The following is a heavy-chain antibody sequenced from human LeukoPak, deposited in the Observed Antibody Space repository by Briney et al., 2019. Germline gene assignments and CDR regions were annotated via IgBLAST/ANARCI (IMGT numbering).Heavy chain of an antibody. CDR3: VRRAGYTSSWYEY. CDR1: SGSVNSGSYY. Sequence: SETLSLTCTVSSGSVNSGSYYWNWIRQPPGKRPEWIGYIYYSGSTNYNPSLKSRVTISLDTSKNQLSLKLSSVTAADTAVYYCVRRAGYTSSWYEYWGQGTLVTVSS. D-gene: IGHD6-13*01. V-gene: IGHV4-61*01. J-gene: IGHJ4*02. CDR2: IYYSGST.